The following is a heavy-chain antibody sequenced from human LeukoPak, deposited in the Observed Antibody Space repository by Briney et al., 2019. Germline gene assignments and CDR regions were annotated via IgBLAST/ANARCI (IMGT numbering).Heavy chain of an antibody. V-gene: IGHV1-69*13. CDR3: ARDQLVYCSSTSCYNYYYYYGMDV. CDR1: GGTFSSYA. CDR2: IIPIFGTA. D-gene: IGHD2-2*02. Sequence: SVKVSCKASGGTFSSYAISWVRQAPGQGLEWMGGIIPIFGTANYAQKFQGRVTITADESMSTAYMELSSLRSEDTAVYYCARDQLVYCSSTSCYNYYYYYGMDVWGQGTTVTVSS. J-gene: IGHJ6*02.